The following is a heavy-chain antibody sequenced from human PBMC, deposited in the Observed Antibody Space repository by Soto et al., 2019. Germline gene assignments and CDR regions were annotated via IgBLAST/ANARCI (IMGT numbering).Heavy chain of an antibody. Sequence: QVRLVESGGGVVQPGKSLRLSCAASGFSFRNYGMHWVRQAPGKGLEWVAVIWYDGNNKYYADSVKGRSTISRDNSKKTLYLQMNSLRAEDTAIYYCAKDLAYGVCTNYFDYWGQGTLVTVSS. CDR2: IWYDGNNK. CDR3: AKDLAYGVCTNYFDY. V-gene: IGHV3-33*03. J-gene: IGHJ4*02. D-gene: IGHD2-8*01. CDR1: GFSFRNYG.